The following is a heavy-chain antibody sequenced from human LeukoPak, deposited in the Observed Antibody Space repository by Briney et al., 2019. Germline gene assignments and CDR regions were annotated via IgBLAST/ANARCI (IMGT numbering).Heavy chain of an antibody. Sequence: SETLSLTCTVSGGSISSNSYYWGWIRQPPGKGLEWIGSIYYSGSTYYNPSLKSRVTISVDTSKNQFSLKLSSVTAADTAVYYCARLEAYSSSSGGWFDPWGQGTLVSVSS. CDR3: ARLEAYSSSSGGWFDP. D-gene: IGHD6-6*01. J-gene: IGHJ5*02. CDR1: GGSISSNSYY. V-gene: IGHV4-39*01. CDR2: IYYSGST.